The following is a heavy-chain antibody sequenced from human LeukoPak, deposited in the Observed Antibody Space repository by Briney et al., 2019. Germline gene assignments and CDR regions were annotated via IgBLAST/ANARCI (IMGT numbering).Heavy chain of an antibody. V-gene: IGHV1-58*01. D-gene: IGHD4-17*01. CDR1: GFIFSSSA. J-gene: IGHJ4*02. CDR3: VADCYGDCID. CDR2: IVVGSGNT. Sequence: SVKVSCKASGFIFSSSAVQWVGQARGQRLEWIGWIVVGSGNTNYAQNFQERVTITRDMSTSTAYMELSSLRSEDTAVYYCVADCYGDCIDWGQGTLVTVSS.